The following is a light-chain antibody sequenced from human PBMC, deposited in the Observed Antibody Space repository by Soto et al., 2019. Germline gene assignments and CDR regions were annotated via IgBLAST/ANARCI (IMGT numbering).Light chain of an antibody. CDR1: QTVSSSY. J-gene: IGKJ5*01. CDR3: QQYGGSPIT. Sequence: EIVLTQSPGTLSLSPGEGATLSCRASQTVSSSYLAWYQQRPGQAPRLLIYGASSRATGIPDRFSGSGSGTDFTLTISRLEPEDFAVYYCQQYGGSPITFGQGTRLEIK. CDR2: GAS. V-gene: IGKV3-20*01.